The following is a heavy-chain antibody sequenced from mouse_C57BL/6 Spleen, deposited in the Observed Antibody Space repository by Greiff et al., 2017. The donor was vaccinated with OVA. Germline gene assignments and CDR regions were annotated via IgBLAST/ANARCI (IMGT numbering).Heavy chain of an antibody. CDR2: ISYDGSN. CDR1: GYSITSGYS. Sequence: ESGPGLVKPSQSLSLTCSVTGYSITSGYSWTWIRQFPGNKLEWMGYISYDGSNNYNPSLKNRISITRDTSKNQFFLKLNSVTTEDTATYYCARDYSNYDYAMDYWGQGTSVTVSS. D-gene: IGHD2-5*01. V-gene: IGHV3-6*01. J-gene: IGHJ4*01. CDR3: ARDYSNYDYAMDY.